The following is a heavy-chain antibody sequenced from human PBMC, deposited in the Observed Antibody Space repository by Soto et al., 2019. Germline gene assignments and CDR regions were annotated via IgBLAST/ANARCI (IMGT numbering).Heavy chain of an antibody. CDR3: AKDGGRERITMIVVPRGWFDP. CDR1: GFTFRNNV. D-gene: IGHD3-22*01. V-gene: IGHV3-23*01. Sequence: PGGSLRLSCAASGFTFRNNVLSWVRQAPGKGLDWVSGITGSGRDTYYADSVKGRFTISRDNSKNTVYLQMNSLRAEDTAVYYCAKDGGRERITMIVVPRGWFDPWGQGTLVTVSS. J-gene: IGHJ5*02. CDR2: ITGSGRDT.